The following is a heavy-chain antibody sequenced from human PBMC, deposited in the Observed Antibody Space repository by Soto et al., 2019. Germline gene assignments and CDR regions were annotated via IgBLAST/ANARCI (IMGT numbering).Heavy chain of an antibody. CDR3: AKDWAPGFNEYFQH. Sequence: GGSLRLSCAASGFTFSSYAMSWVRQAPGKGLEWVSAISGSGGSTYYADSVKGRFTVSRDNSKNTLYLQMNSLRAEDTAVYYCAKDWAPGFNEYFQHRGQGTLVTASS. D-gene: IGHD3-10*01. V-gene: IGHV3-23*01. J-gene: IGHJ1*01. CDR2: ISGSGGST. CDR1: GFTFSSYA.